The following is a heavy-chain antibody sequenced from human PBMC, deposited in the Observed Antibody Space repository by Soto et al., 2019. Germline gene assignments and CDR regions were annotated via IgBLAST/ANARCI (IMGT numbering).Heavy chain of an antibody. CDR3: ATQSGYDYVWGSIWFDP. D-gene: IGHD3-16*01. J-gene: IGHJ5*02. Sequence: QVQLVQSGAEVKKPGSSVKVSCKASGGTFSSYAISWVRQAPGQGLEWLGRIIPIFGTANYAQKFQGRVTITADESTSTAYMELSSLRSEDTAVYYCATQSGYDYVWGSIWFDPWGQGTLVTVSS. CDR1: GGTFSSYA. CDR2: IIPIFGTA. V-gene: IGHV1-69*01.